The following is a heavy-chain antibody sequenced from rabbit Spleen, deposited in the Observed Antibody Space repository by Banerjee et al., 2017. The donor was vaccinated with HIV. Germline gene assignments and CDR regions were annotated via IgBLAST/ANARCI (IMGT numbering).Heavy chain of an antibody. V-gene: IGHV1S45*01. CDR2: VAAGVSFTS. D-gene: IGHD8-1*01. Sequence: QEQLVESGGGLVKPEGSLKLSCTVSGFSFTYIDYLCWVRQPPGKGPEWIACVAAGVSFTSYYATWAKGRFTISKTSSTTVTLQMTSLTVADTAIYFCARDAGSGPYIDGYFDLWGPGTLVTVS. CDR1: GFSFTYIDY. CDR3: ARDAGSGPYIDGYFDL. J-gene: IGHJ4*01.